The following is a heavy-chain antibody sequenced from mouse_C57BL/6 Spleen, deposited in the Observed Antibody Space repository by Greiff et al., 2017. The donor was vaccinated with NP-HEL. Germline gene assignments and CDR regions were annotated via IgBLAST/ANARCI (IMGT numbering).Heavy chain of an antibody. Sequence: QVQLQQPGAELVRPGSSVKLSCKASGYTFTSYWMHWVKQRPIQGLEWIGNIDPSDSETHYNQKFKDKATLTVDKSSSTAYMQLSSLTSEDSAVYYCARGGYYEYDGAMDYWGQGTSVTVSS. CDR3: ARGGYYEYDGAMDY. J-gene: IGHJ4*01. CDR1: GYTFTSYW. CDR2: IDPSDSET. D-gene: IGHD2-4*01. V-gene: IGHV1-52*01.